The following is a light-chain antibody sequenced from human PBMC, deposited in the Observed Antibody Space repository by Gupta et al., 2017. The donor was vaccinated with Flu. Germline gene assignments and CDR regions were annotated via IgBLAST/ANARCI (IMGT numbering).Light chain of an antibody. CDR2: EDI. CDR1: AFTKKY. V-gene: IGLV3-10*01. Sequence: GQTARITGSGDAFTKKYAYWYQQKSGQAPQLVIYEDIKRPSGIPKRFSGSTSGTVATLTVTGAQVEDEADYYCFSVDRSGNDRVFGGGTKLAVL. CDR3: FSVDRSGNDRV. J-gene: IGLJ3*02.